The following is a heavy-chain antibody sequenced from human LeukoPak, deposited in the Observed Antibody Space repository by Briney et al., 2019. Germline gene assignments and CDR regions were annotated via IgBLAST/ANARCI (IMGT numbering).Heavy chain of an antibody. D-gene: IGHD1-14*01. CDR2: ISYDGSNK. J-gene: IGHJ4*02. CDR3: AGEAEPAPGPLDY. Sequence: GGSLRLSCAASGFTFSSYAMHWVRQAPGKGLEWVAVISYDGSNKYYADSVKGRFTISRDNSKNTLYLQMNSLRAEDTAVYYCAGEAEPAPGPLDYWGQGILVTVSS. V-gene: IGHV3-30*01. CDR1: GFTFSSYA.